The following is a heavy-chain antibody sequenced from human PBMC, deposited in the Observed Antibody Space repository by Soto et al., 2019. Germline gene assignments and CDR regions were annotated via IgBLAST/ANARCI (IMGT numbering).Heavy chain of an antibody. J-gene: IGHJ6*02. V-gene: IGHV6-1*01. Sequence: QTHSLSSAHHEYSDCGNSSVGDLFRQTPSRGLEWLGRTYYRSKWYNDYAVSVKSRITINPDTSKNQFSLQLNSVTPEDTAVYYCARQHSYDTVTAEMDVLCLGTTLPVSS. D-gene: IGHD4-17*01. CDR2: TYYRSKWYN. CDR1: EYSDCGNSSV. CDR3: ARQHSYDTVTAEMDV.